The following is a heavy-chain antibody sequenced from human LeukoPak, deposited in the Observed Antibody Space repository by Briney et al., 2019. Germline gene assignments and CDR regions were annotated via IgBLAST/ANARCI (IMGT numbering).Heavy chain of an antibody. CDR3: ARYYYGSGKDY. D-gene: IGHD3-10*01. CDR1: GGSFSGYY. CDR2: INHSGST. V-gene: IGHV4-34*01. J-gene: IGHJ4*02. Sequence: SETLSLTCAVYGGSFSGYYWSWIRQPPGKGLEWIGEINHSGSTNYNPSLKSRVTISVDTSKNQFSLKLSSVTAADTAVYYCARYYYGSGKDYWGQGTLVTVSS.